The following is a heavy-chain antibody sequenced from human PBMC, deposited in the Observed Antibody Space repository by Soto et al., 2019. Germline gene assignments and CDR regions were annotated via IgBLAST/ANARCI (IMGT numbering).Heavy chain of an antibody. Sequence: EVQLLESGGGLVQPGGSLRLSCAASGFTFSSYAMSWVRQAPGQGLEWVSAISGSGGSTYYADSVKGRFTISRDNSKNTLYLQMNSLRAEDTAVYYCAKGPWKLTTFPLDNFDYWGQGTLVTVSS. CDR3: AKGPWKLTTFPLDNFDY. J-gene: IGHJ4*02. V-gene: IGHV3-23*01. D-gene: IGHD1-1*01. CDR2: ISGSGGST. CDR1: GFTFSSYA.